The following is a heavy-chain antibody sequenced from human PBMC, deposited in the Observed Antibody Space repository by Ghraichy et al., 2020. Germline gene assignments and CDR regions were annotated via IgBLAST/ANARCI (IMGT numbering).Heavy chain of an antibody. CDR3: ARGKEWLEDY. V-gene: IGHV6-1*01. CDR2: TYYRSKWYN. J-gene: IGHJ4*02. D-gene: IGHD6-19*01. Sequence: SQTLSLTCAISGDSVSSNTAAWNWIRQSPSRGLEWLGRTYYRSKWYNEYAVSVKGRITINPDPSKNQFSLQVNSVTPEDTAVYYCARGKEWLEDYWGQGTLVTVSS. CDR1: GDSVSSNTAA.